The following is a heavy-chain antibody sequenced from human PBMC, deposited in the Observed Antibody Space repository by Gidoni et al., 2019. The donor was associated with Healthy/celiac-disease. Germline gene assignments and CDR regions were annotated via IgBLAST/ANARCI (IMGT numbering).Heavy chain of an antibody. V-gene: IGHV4-38-2*01. D-gene: IGHD6-13*01. CDR2: IYHSGST. Sequence: QVQLQESGPGLVKPSETLSLICAVSGYSISSGYYWGWIRQPPGKGLEWIGSIYHSGSTYYNPSLKSRVTISVDTSKNQFSLKLSSVTAADTAVYYCAKGELAAAEDYWGQGTLVTVSS. CDR3: AKGELAAAEDY. CDR1: GYSISSGYY. J-gene: IGHJ4*02.